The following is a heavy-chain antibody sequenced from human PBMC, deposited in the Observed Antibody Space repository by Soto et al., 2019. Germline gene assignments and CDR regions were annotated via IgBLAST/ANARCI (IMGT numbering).Heavy chain of an antibody. V-gene: IGHV1-69*01. CDR1: GSSFSTHA. Sequence: QVQLVQSGTEVKKPGYSVKVSCKASGSSFSTHAISWVRQAPGQGLEWMGGIIPLFGTTNYAQTFQGRVTITADEATTTAYMELSSLKSEDTAVYFCGRATNGGSGRFDSWGQGTLVTVSS. CDR3: GRATNGGSGRFDS. D-gene: IGHD2-8*01. J-gene: IGHJ4*02. CDR2: IIPLFGTT.